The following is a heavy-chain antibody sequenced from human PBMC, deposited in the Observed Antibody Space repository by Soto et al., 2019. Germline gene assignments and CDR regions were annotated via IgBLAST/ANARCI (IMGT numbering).Heavy chain of an antibody. CDR2: IIPMFGTT. CDR3: AREMGYGDFCAALLD. CDR1: GATVSKFL. Sequence: QVQLVQSGAEVKKPGSSVKVSCKASGATVSKFLINWVRQAPGQGPEWMGGIIPMFGTTNYAPKFRGRVTITADESTTTAYMELSSLQSDDTAVYYCAREMGYGDFCAALLDWGQGTLVTASS. J-gene: IGHJ4*02. D-gene: IGHD4-17*01. V-gene: IGHV1-69*01.